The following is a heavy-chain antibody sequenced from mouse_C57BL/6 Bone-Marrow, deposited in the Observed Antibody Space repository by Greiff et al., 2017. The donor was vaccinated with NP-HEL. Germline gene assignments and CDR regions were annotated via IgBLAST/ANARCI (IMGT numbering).Heavy chain of an antibody. V-gene: IGHV3-6*01. CDR3: ARRRIYYYGSSYVFMDY. CDR2: ISYDGSN. J-gene: IGHJ4*01. CDR1: GYSITSGYY. D-gene: IGHD1-1*01. Sequence: DVKLQESGPGLVKPSQSLPLTCSVTGYSITSGYYWNWIRQFPGNKLEWMGYISYDGSNNYNPSLKNRISITRDTSKNQFFLKLNSVTTEDTATYYCARRRIYYYGSSYVFMDYWGQGTSVTVSS.